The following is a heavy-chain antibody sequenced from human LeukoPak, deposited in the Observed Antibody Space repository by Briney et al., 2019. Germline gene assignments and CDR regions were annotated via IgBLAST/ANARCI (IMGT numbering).Heavy chain of an antibody. J-gene: IGHJ5*02. Sequence: SETLSLTCAVYGGSFSGYYWSWIRQPPGKGLEWIGEINHSGSTNYNPSLKSRVTISVDTSKNQFSLKLSSVTAADTAVYYCARVYRGIAATLNWFDPWGQGTLVTVSS. V-gene: IGHV4-34*01. CDR3: ARVYRGIAATLNWFDP. CDR1: GGSFSGYY. CDR2: INHSGST. D-gene: IGHD6-13*01.